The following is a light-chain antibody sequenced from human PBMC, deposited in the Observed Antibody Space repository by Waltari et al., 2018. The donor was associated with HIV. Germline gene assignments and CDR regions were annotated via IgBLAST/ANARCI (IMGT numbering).Light chain of an antibody. CDR2: EVT. V-gene: IGLV2-23*02. CDR3: YSYSDTSSSYV. CDR1: STDVGNFNL. J-gene: IGLJ1*01. Sequence: QSALTQPASVSGSPGQSITIPCTGTSTDVGNFNLVSWYQQYPGKAPKLLIYEVTKRPSGASNRFSAPKSGNTASLTISGLRAEEEADYYCYSYSDTSSSYVFGTGTKVTVL.